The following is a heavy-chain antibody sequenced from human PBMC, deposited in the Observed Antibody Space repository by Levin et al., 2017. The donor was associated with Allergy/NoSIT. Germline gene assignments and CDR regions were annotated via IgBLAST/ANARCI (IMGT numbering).Heavy chain of an antibody. V-gene: IGHV5-51*01. CDR3: GRHVGQWLVNDAFHI. D-gene: IGHD6-19*01. J-gene: IGHJ3*02. Sequence: GGSLRLSCKASGSNFTTYWIGWVRQMPGRGLEWMGIIYPGDSDTRYSPSFQGQVTISADKSITTAYLQWSSLKASDTGIYYCGRHVGQWLVNDAFHIWGQGTLITVSS. CDR1: GSNFTTYW. CDR2: IYPGDSDT.